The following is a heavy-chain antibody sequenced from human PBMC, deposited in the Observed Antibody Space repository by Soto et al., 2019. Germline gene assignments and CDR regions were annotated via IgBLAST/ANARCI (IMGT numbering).Heavy chain of an antibody. CDR3: ASALIAARPYSYYCGMDV. D-gene: IGHD2-21*01. J-gene: IGHJ6*04. CDR2: INAGNGNT. V-gene: IGHV1-3*01. CDR1: GYTFTSYA. Sequence: GASVKVSCQASGYTFTSYAMHWVRQAPGQRLEWMGWINAGNGNTKYSQKFQGRVTITRDTSASTAYMELSSLRSEDTAVYYGASALIAARPYSYYCGMDVWRKGPTVAVSS.